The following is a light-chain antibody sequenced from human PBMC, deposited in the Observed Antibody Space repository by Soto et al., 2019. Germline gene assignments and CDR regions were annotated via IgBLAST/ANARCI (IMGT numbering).Light chain of an antibody. V-gene: IGKV1-13*02. J-gene: IGKJ3*01. Sequence: IQMTQSPSSLSASVGDRVTITCRASQGIGSALAWYQQKPGKAPKLLIYDASSLESGVPSRFSGSGSGTDFTLTISSLQSEDFAVYYCQQYNDGSPLTFGPGTKVDI. CDR2: DAS. CDR3: QQYNDGSPLT. CDR1: QGIGSA.